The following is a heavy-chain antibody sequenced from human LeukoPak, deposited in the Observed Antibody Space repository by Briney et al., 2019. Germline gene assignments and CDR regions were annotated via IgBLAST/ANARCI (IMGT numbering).Heavy chain of an antibody. D-gene: IGHD1-26*01. Sequence: SGGSLRLSCVGSGFTFRSHAMSWVRQAPEKGLEFVSGIYENGGTTYYADSVKGRFTISRDNSKNTLYLQMNSLRAEDTAVFYCARVFIPGAHPIDYWGQGTLVTVSS. CDR3: ARVFIPGAHPIDY. CDR2: IYENGGTT. V-gene: IGHV3-23*01. J-gene: IGHJ4*02. CDR1: GFTFRSHA.